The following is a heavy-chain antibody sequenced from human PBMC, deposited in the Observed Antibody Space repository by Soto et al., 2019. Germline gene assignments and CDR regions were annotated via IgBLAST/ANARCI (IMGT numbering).Heavy chain of an antibody. V-gene: IGHV6-1*01. J-gene: IGHJ4*01. Sequence: SQTLSLTCAITGDSVSSNRAGWSWVRQSPSRGLEWLGRTYYRSKWDYEYAVSVRGRITINPDTSKNQYSLQLNSVTPEDTAVYFCARGEQYSGRIFDYWGQGTLVTVSS. CDR1: GDSVSSNRAG. CDR2: TYYRSKWDY. CDR3: ARGEQYSGRIFDY. D-gene: IGHD1-26*01.